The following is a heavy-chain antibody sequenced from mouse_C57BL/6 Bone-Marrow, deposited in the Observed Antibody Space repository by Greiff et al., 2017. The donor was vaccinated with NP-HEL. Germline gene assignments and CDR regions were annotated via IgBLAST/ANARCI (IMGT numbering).Heavy chain of an antibody. J-gene: IGHJ1*03. CDR1: GFNIKDDY. CDR3: TSYGNYWYFDV. V-gene: IGHV14-4*01. D-gene: IGHD2-1*01. CDR2: IDPENGDT. Sequence: VQLQQSGAELVRPGASVKLSCTASGFNIKDDYMHWVKQRPEQGLEWIGWIDPENGDTEYASKFQGKATITADTSSNTAYLQLSSLTSEDTAVYYCTSYGNYWYFDVGGTGTTVTVSS.